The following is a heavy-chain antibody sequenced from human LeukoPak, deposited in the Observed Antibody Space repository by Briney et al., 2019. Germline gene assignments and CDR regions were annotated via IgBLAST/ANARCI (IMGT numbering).Heavy chain of an antibody. CDR1: GFTFSSYA. CDR2: ISYDGSNK. Sequence: GGSLRLSCAASGFTFSSYAMHWVRQAPGKGLEWVAVISYDGSNKYYADSVKGRFTISRDNSKNTLYLQMNSLRAEDTAVYYCASHANFEYSSSSGFDYWGQGTLVTVSS. V-gene: IGHV3-30*04. J-gene: IGHJ4*02. CDR3: ASHANFEYSSSSGFDY. D-gene: IGHD6-6*01.